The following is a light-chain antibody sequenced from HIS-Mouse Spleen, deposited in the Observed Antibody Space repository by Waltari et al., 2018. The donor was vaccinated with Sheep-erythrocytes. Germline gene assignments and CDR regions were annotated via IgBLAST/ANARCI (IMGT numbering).Light chain of an antibody. CDR1: DVGGYNY. Sequence: TQPPSASGSPGQSVTISCTGTSSDVGGYNYVSWYQQKPGQAPRLLIYDASNRATGIPARFSGSGSGTDFTLTISSLEPEDFAVYYCQQRSNWYTFGQGTKLEIK. J-gene: IGKJ2*01. CDR3: QQRSNWYT. CDR2: DAS. V-gene: IGKV3-11*01.